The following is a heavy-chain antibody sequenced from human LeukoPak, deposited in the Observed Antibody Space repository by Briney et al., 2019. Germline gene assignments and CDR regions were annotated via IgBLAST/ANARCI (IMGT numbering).Heavy chain of an antibody. D-gene: IGHD3-10*01. V-gene: IGHV4-34*12. Sequence: SETLSLTCAVYGGSFSGYFWTWIRQPPGKGLEWIGEIIHSGRSNYNPSLKSRGTMSVDTSKSQFSLKLRSVTAADSAMYFCGRAPIRGVMKYWGQGIVVTVSS. J-gene: IGHJ4*02. CDR3: GRAPIRGVMKY. CDR2: IIHSGRS. CDR1: GGSFSGYF.